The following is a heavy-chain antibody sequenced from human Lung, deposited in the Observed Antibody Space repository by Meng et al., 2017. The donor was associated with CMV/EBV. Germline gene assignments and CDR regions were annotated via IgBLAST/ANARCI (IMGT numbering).Heavy chain of an antibody. CDR1: GFTFDSYG. D-gene: IGHD6-6*01. CDR2: IPYDGSNQ. J-gene: IGHJ4*02. V-gene: IGHV3-30*02. CDR3: AKDPEYSVSSNTRDYYFDY. Sequence: GGSLRLXCAASGFTFDSYGMHWVRQAPGKGLEWVAFIPYDGSNQYYADSVKGRFTISRDNSKNTLYLQMNSLRAEDTAVYYCAKDPEYSVSSNTRDYYFDYWXQG.